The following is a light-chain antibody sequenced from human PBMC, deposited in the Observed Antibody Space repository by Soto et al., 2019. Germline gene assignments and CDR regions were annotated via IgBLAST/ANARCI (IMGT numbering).Light chain of an antibody. CDR2: GAS. CDR1: QSVSSSY. Sequence: VLTQSPGTMTLSPGERATLSCRASQSVSSSYLAWYQQKPGQAPRLLIYGASSRATGIPDRFSGSGSGTDFTLTISRLEPEDFSLDYCHQYDSWTFGQGTKVDIK. CDR3: HQYDSWT. J-gene: IGKJ1*01. V-gene: IGKV3-20*01.